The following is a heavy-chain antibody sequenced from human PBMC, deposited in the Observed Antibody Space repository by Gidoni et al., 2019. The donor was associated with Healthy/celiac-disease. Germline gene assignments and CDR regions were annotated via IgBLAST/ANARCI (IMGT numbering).Heavy chain of an antibody. CDR3: ARGITPSKSHDY. D-gene: IGHD3-10*01. CDR1: GGSFSGYY. CDR2: INHSGST. J-gene: IGHJ4*02. V-gene: IGHV4-34*01. Sequence: QVQLQQWGAGLLKPSETLSLTCAVYGGSFSGYYWSWIRQPPGKGLEWIGEINHSGSTNYNPSLKSRVTISVDTSKNQFSLKLSSVTAADTAVYYCARGITPSKSHDYWGQGTLVTVSS.